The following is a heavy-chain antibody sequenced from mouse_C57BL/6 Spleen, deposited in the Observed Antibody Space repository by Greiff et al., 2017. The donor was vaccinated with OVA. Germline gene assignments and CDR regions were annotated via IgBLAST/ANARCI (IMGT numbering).Heavy chain of an antibody. CDR1: GYTFTDYE. CDR2: IDPETGGT. V-gene: IGHV1-15*01. CDR3: TRLGYYGSSPIPYYFDY. D-gene: IGHD1-1*01. Sequence: QVQLQQSGAELVRPGASVTLSCKASGYTFTDYEMHWVKQTPVHGLEWIGAIDPETGGTAYNQKFKGKAILTADKSSSTAYMELRSLTSEDSAVYYCTRLGYYGSSPIPYYFDYWGQGTTLTVSS. J-gene: IGHJ2*01.